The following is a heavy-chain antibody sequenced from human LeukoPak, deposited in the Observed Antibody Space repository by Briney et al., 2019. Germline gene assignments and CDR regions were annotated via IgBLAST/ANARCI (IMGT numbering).Heavy chain of an antibody. J-gene: IGHJ4*02. Sequence: SETLSLTCTVSGGSISSYYWSWIRQPPGKGLEWIGYIYYSGSTNYNPSLKSRVIISVDTSKNQFSLKLSSVTAADTAVYYCARVGPGDYFDYWGQGTLVTVSS. CDR2: IYYSGST. V-gene: IGHV4-59*01. CDR3: ARVGPGDYFDY. D-gene: IGHD4-17*01. CDR1: GGSISSYY.